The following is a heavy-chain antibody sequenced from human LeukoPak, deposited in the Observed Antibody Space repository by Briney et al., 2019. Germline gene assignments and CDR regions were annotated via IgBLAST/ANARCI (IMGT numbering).Heavy chain of an antibody. CDR3: VRDNSRGQSLGVIY. CDR1: GFTFSTYN. J-gene: IGHJ4*02. V-gene: IGHV3-48*01. D-gene: IGHD3-22*01. CDR2: INADSSTI. Sequence: GGSLRLSCAASGFTFSTYNMNWVRQAPGKGLEWISCINADSSTIQYADSVRGRFTTSRDNAKNSLYLQMNSLRAEDTAVYYCVRDNSRGQSLGVIYWGQGSLVTVSS.